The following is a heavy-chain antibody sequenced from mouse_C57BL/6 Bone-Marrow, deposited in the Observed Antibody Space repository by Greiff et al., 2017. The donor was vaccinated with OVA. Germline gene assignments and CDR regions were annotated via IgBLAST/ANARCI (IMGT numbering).Heavy chain of an antibody. CDR2: IDPANGNT. D-gene: IGHD1-1*01. V-gene: IGHV14-3*01. CDR3: ARTYGSSYRWYFDV. Sequence: VHVKQSVAELVRPGASVKLSCTASGFNIKNTYMHWVKQRPEQGLEWIGRIDPANGNTKYAPKFQGKATITADTSSNTAYLQLSSLTSEDTAIYYCARTYGSSYRWYFDVWGTGTTVTVSS. CDR1: GFNIKNTY. J-gene: IGHJ1*03.